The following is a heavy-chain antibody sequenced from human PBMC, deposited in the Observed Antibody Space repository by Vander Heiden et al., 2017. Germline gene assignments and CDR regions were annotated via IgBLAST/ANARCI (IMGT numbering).Heavy chain of an antibody. D-gene: IGHD6-19*01. CDR2: IYYSGST. Sequence: SSSSYYWGWIRQPPGKGLEWIGSIYYSGSTYYNPSLKSRVTISVDTSKNQFSLKLSSVTAADTAVYYGARGDSSGSDYWGQGTLVTVSS. V-gene: IGHV4-39*01. CDR1: SSSSYY. J-gene: IGHJ4*02. CDR3: ARGDSSGSDY.